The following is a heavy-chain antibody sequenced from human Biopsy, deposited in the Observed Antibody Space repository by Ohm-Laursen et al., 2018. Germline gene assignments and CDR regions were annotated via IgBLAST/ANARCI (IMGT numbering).Heavy chain of an antibody. CDR2: INVYNGNT. D-gene: IGHD1-26*01. V-gene: IGHV1-18*01. J-gene: IGHJ4*02. Sequence: ASVKVSCKVSGYTFGNYGISWVRQAPGQGLERMGWINVYNGNTDYPHKFQGRVTLTTDTSTSTAYMELRSLTSDDTAIYYCARDVVGRGASFFDFWGQGTSVTVSS. CDR3: ARDVVGRGASFFDF. CDR1: GYTFGNYG.